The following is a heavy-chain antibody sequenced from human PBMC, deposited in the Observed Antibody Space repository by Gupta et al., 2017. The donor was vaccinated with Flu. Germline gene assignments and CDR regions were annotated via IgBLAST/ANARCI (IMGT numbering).Heavy chain of an antibody. CDR2: IIPILGIA. Sequence: QVQLVQSGAEVKKPGSSVKVSCKASGGTFSSHTISWVRQAPGQGLEWMGRIIPILGIANYAQKFQGRVTITADKSTSTAYMELSSLRSEDTAVYYCARWRRETRGIASRDWYFDLWGRGTLVTVSS. CDR1: GGTFSSHT. D-gene: IGHD6-13*01. J-gene: IGHJ2*01. V-gene: IGHV1-69*02. CDR3: ARWRRETRGIASRDWYFDL.